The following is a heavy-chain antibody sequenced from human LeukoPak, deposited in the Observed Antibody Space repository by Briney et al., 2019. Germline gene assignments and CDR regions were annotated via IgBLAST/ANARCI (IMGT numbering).Heavy chain of an antibody. J-gene: IGHJ6*03. CDR3: ARDEYIVVVPAAIRYYYMDV. CDR1: GFTFDDYG. CDR2: INWNGGST. V-gene: IGHV3-20*04. Sequence: GALRLSCAASGFTFDDYGMSWVRQAPGKGLEWVSGINWNGGSTGYADSVKGRFTISRDNAKNSLYLQMNSLRAEDTALYYCARDEYIVVVPAAIRYYYMDVWGKGTTVTVSS. D-gene: IGHD2-2*01.